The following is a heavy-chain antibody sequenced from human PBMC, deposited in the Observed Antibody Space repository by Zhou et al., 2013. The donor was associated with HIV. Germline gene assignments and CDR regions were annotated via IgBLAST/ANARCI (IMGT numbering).Heavy chain of an antibody. D-gene: IGHD4-17*01. V-gene: IGHV1-69*02. CDR2: IIPMVGVA. Sequence: QVQLEQSGAEVRKPGSSVKVSCKASGGIFNTYIITWVRQAPGQGLEWMGRIIPMVGVANYTQKFQGRLTITADKSASTAYMELSSLKSDDTAVYYCALSGGDYSDYDWFDPWGQGTLVTVSS. J-gene: IGHJ5*02. CDR1: GGIFNTYI. CDR3: ALSGGDYSDYDWFDP.